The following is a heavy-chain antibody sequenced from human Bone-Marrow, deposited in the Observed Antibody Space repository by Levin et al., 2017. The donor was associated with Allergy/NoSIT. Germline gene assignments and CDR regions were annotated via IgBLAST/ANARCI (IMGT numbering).Heavy chain of an antibody. CDR1: GFTFTNYG. V-gene: IGHV3-30*05. Sequence: PGGSLRLSCAASGFTFTNYGMHWVRQAPGKGPEWVAVISYDQITQYYADSAKGRFTISRDNFQNTLYLQMNGLRAEDTAVYYCAKEGHMLAGPNFFDYWGQGTLVTVSS. J-gene: IGHJ4*02. D-gene: IGHD3-10*01. CDR2: ISYDQITQ. CDR3: AKEGHMLAGPNFFDY.